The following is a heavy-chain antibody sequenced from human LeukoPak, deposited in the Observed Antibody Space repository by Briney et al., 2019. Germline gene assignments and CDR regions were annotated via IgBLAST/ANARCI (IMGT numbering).Heavy chain of an antibody. CDR3: AKDLEGDYDFWSRQTHYYYMDV. V-gene: IGHV3-23*01. Sequence: GGSLRLSWAASGFTVSSKYMSWVRQAPGKGLEWVSAISGSGGSTYYADSVKGGFTIFRDNSKNTLYLQMNSLRDEDTAVYYCAKDLEGDYDFWSRQTHYYYMDVWGKGTTVAVSS. CDR2: ISGSGGST. J-gene: IGHJ6*03. D-gene: IGHD3-3*01. CDR1: GFTVSSKY.